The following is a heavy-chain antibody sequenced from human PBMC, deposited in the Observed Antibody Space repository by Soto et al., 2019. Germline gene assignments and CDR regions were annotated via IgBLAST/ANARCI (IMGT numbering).Heavy chain of an antibody. D-gene: IGHD2-15*01. CDR2: ISSNGGST. Sequence: PGGSLRLSCAASGFTFSSYAIHWVRQAPGKGLEYVSAISSNGGSTYYANSVKGRFTISRDNSKNTLYLQMGSLRAEDMAVYYCARDPSPSLSYSNYYFDYWGQGTLVTVSS. CDR3: ARDPSPSLSYSNYYFDY. J-gene: IGHJ4*02. V-gene: IGHV3-64*01. CDR1: GFTFSSYA.